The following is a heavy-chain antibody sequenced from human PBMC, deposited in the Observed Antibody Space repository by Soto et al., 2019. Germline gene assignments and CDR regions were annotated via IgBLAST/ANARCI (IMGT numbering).Heavy chain of an antibody. CDR2: IYHSGGT. Sequence: QVQLQQWGAGLLKPSETLSLTCAVSGGSLSNYYWSWIRQPPGKGLEWIGEIYHSGGTNYNPSPKRLGTLAFDTPNHRSSLELRSVTAADTAVYYCAASKIFFGQGTGSHHVALGYCGQRTLVAVS. CDR3: AASKIFFGQGTGSHHVALGY. J-gene: IGHJ4*02. V-gene: IGHV4-34*02. CDR1: GGSLSNYY. D-gene: IGHD2-8*02.